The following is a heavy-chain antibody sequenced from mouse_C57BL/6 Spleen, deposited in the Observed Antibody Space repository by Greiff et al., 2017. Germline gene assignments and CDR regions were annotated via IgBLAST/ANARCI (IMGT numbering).Heavy chain of an antibody. V-gene: IGHV1-63*01. CDR2: IYPGGGYT. Sequence: QVQLKQSGAELVRPGTSVKMSCKASGYTFTNYWIGWAKQRPGHGLEWIGDIYPGGGYTNYNEKFKGKATLTADKSSSTAYMQFSSLTSEDSAIYYCARTAGYAMDYWGQGTSVTVSS. CDR1: GYTFTNYW. J-gene: IGHJ4*01. D-gene: IGHD1-2*01. CDR3: ARTAGYAMDY.